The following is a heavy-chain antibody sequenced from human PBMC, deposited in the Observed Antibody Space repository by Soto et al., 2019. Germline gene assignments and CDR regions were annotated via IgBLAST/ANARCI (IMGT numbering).Heavy chain of an antibody. CDR3: ARGTGRGYQLLFSLNY. CDR1: GYSFTSYD. J-gene: IGHJ4*02. Sequence: ASVKVSCKASGYSFTSYDINWERQATGQGLEWMGWMNPNSGNTGYAQKFQGRVTMTRNTSISTAYMELSSLRSEDTAVYYCARGTGRGYQLLFSLNYWGQGTLVTVSS. CDR2: MNPNSGNT. V-gene: IGHV1-8*01. D-gene: IGHD2-2*01.